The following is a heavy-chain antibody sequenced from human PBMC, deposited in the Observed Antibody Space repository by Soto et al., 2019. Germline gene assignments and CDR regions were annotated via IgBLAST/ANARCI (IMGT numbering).Heavy chain of an antibody. CDR3: AGQHQWLDS. CDR1: GDSVSSNSAA. D-gene: IGHD6-19*01. V-gene: IGHV6-1*01. Sequence: SLTCVISGDSVSSNSAAWNWIRQSPSRGLEWLGRTYYRSKWHNDFAVSVRSRITIKPDTSKNQFSLQLNSVTPEDTAVYYCAGQHQWLDSWGQGTLVTVSS. J-gene: IGHJ4*02. CDR2: TYYRSKWHN.